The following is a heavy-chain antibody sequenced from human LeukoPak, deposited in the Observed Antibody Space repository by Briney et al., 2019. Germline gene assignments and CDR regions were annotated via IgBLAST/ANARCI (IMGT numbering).Heavy chain of an antibody. CDR1: GGSISSSSYY. CDR3: ARRKAISGFGESPYNWFDP. CDR2: IYYSGST. J-gene: IGHJ5*02. Sequence: SETLSLTCTVSGGSISSSSYYWGWIRQPPGKGLEWIGYIYYSGSTYYNPSLKSRVTISVDTSKNQFSLKLSSVTAADTAVYYCARRKAISGFGESPYNWFDPWGQGTLVTVSS. D-gene: IGHD3-10*01. V-gene: IGHV4-31*03.